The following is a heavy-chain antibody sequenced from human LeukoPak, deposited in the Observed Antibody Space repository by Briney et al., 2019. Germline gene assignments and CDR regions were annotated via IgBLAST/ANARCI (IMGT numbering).Heavy chain of an antibody. Sequence: PSETLSLTCTVSGGSISSSSYYWGWIRQPPGKGLEWIGSIYYSGSTYCNPSLKSRVTISVDTSKNQFSLKLSSVTAADTAVYYCTRDLAAAAGGIDIWGQGTMVTVSS. D-gene: IGHD6-13*01. V-gene: IGHV4-39*07. J-gene: IGHJ3*02. CDR3: TRDLAAAAGGIDI. CDR2: IYYSGST. CDR1: GGSISSSSYY.